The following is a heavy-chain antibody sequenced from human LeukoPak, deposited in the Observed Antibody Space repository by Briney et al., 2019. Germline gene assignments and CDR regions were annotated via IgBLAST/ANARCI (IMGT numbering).Heavy chain of an antibody. CDR2: IIAHNGNT. V-gene: IGHV1-18*01. J-gene: IGHJ4*02. D-gene: IGHD1-26*01. CDR3: ARESNEGIVGATALDY. Sequence: ASVKVSCKASGYTFSNYGISWVRQAPGQGLEWMGWIIAHNGNTNYAQKFQGRVTMTTDTSTSTAYMELRSLRSDDTAVYYCARESNEGIVGATALDYWGQGTLVTVSS. CDR1: GYTFSNYG.